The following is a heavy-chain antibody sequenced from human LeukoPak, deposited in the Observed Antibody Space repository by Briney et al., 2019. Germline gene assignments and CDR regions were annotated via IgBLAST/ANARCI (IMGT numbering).Heavy chain of an antibody. J-gene: IGHJ4*02. V-gene: IGHV3-23*01. CDR1: GFTFSTYT. Sequence: PGGSLRLSCAASGFTFSTYTMAWVRQAPGGGLEWVSGISDNGGRTYYADSVKGRSAISRDDSKSTLYLQMNSLRGEDTAVYYCAKDFGRNLGGPGYWGRGTLVIVSS. CDR3: AKDFGRNLGGPGY. CDR2: ISDNGGRT. D-gene: IGHD3-10*01.